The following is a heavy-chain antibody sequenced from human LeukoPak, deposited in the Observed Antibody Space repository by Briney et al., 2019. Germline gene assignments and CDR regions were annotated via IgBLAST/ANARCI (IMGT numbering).Heavy chain of an antibody. Sequence: GGSLRLSCAASGFTFSSYSMNWVRQAPGKGLEWDSYISSSSSTMYYADSVKGRFSISRDNAKNSLYLQMNSLRAEDTAVYYCARAPLEYSGYHLGSYYYYMDVWGKGTTVTISS. V-gene: IGHV3-48*04. CDR3: ARAPLEYSGYHLGSYYYYMDV. CDR1: GFTFSSYS. D-gene: IGHD5-12*01. J-gene: IGHJ6*03. CDR2: ISSSSSTM.